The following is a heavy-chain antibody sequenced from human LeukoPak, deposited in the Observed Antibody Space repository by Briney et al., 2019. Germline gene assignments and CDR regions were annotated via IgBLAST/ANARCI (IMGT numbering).Heavy chain of an antibody. CDR2: IYSGGST. J-gene: IGHJ4*02. CDR3: ARDQSFQQLAQDY. V-gene: IGHV3-66*02. Sequence: PEGSLRLSCAASGFTVSSNYMSWVRQAPGKGLEWVSVIYSGGSTYYADSVKGRFTISRDNSKNTLYLQMNSLRAEDTAVYYCARDQSFQQLAQDYWGQGTLVTVSS. D-gene: IGHD6-6*01. CDR1: GFTVSSNY.